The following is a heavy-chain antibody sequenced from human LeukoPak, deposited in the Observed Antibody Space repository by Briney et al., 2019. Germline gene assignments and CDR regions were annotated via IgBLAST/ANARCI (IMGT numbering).Heavy chain of an antibody. D-gene: IGHD6-13*01. CDR3: AREGAAAGSDY. CDR2: ISSSSSYT. CDR1: GFTFSDYY. V-gene: IGHV3-11*06. J-gene: IGHJ4*02. Sequence: GGSLRLSCAASGFTFSDYYMSWIRQAPGKGLEWVSYISSSSSYTNYADSVKGRFTISRDNAKNSLYLQMNSLRAKDTAVYYCAREGAAAGSDYWGQGTLVTVSS.